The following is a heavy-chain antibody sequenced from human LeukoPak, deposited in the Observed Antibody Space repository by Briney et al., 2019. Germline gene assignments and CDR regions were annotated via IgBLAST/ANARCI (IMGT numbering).Heavy chain of an antibody. Sequence: GGSLRLSCAASGFTVSSNYMSWVRQAPGKGLEWVSVIYSGGSTYYADSVKGRFTISRDNSKNTLYLQMNSLRAEDTAVYYCARVFYSSSTRWFDPWGQGTLVTVSS. J-gene: IGHJ5*02. D-gene: IGHD6-13*01. V-gene: IGHV3-53*01. CDR1: GFTVSSNY. CDR2: IYSGGST. CDR3: ARVFYSSSTRWFDP.